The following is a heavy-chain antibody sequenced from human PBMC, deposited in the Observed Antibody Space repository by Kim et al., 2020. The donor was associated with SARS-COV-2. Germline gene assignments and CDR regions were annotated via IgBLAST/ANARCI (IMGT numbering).Heavy chain of an antibody. CDR3: ARLQGELLPYYFDY. Sequence: SETLSLTCTVSGGSMSSGTYYWSWIRQHPGKGLEWIGYVFYSGSTYYNPSLKSRLTISVDSSKNQFSLRLSSVTAADTAVYYCARLQGELLPYYFDYWGQGTLVTVSS. CDR2: VFYSGST. CDR1: GGSMSSGTYY. V-gene: IGHV4-31*03. D-gene: IGHD3-10*01. J-gene: IGHJ4*02.